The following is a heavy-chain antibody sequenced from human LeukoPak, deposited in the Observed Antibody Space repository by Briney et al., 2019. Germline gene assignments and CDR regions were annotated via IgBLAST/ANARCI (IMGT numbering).Heavy chain of an antibody. CDR2: INPNSGGT. Sequence: ASVKVSCKASGYTFTGYYMHWVRQAPGQGLEWMGWINPNSGGTNYAQKFQGRVTITRNTSISTAYMELSSLRSEDTAVYYCARGRRWGSGWFFYYYYMDVWGKGTTVTVSS. CDR1: GYTFTGYY. CDR3: ARGRRWGSGWFFYYYYMDV. V-gene: IGHV1-2*02. D-gene: IGHD6-19*01. J-gene: IGHJ6*03.